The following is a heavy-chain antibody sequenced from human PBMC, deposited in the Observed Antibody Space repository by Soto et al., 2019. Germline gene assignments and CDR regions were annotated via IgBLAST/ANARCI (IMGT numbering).Heavy chain of an antibody. D-gene: IGHD2-21*01. CDR2: VDPGDGET. V-gene: IGHV1-69-2*01. CDR1: GSSFSDYY. J-gene: IGHJ5*02. Sequence: EVQLVQSGAEVKRPGTTVKISCKVSGSSFSDYYIHWVQQAPGKGLQWMGLVDPGDGETKYAEKFQGRLTLTADAATNTVYMQLGSLRSEDTAMYDCATARHAITIAVIPSAVGNWFDPWGQGTLVTVSS. CDR3: ATARHAITIAVIPSAVGNWFDP.